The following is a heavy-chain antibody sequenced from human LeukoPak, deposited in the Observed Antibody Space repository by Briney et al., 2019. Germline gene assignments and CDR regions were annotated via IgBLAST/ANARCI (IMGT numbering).Heavy chain of an antibody. V-gene: IGHV3-30*03. D-gene: IGHD6-19*01. J-gene: IGHJ4*02. CDR3: ASSVAGTGYYFDY. CDR1: GFTFSSYG. Sequence: GGSLRLSCAASGFTFSSYGMHWVRQAPGKGLEWVAVISYDGSNKYYADSVKGRFTISRDNSKNTLYLQMNSLRAKDTAVYYCASSVAGTGYYFDYWGQGTLVTVSS. CDR2: ISYDGSNK.